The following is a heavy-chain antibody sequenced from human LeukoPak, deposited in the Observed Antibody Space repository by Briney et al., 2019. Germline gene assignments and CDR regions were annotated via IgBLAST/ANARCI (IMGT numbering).Heavy chain of an antibody. CDR2: ISYDGSNK. V-gene: IGHV3-30-3*01. CDR3: ARDRVSYYDFWSGYFDFDY. CDR1: GFTFSSYA. Sequence: GRSLRLSCAASGFTFSSYAMPWVRQAPGKGLEWVAVISYDGSNKYYADSVKGRFTISRDNSKNTLYLQMNSLRAEDTAVYYCARDRVSYYDFWSGYFDFDYWGQGTLVTVSS. J-gene: IGHJ4*02. D-gene: IGHD3-3*01.